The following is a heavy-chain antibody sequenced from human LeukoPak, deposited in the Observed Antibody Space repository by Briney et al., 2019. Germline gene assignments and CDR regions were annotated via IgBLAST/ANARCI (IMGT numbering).Heavy chain of an antibody. V-gene: IGHV3-48*01. CDR2: ICRSGTTI. CDR1: GFTFRSYG. CDR3: ARSGKIYFDWLLDY. Sequence: PGGTLRLSCAASGFTFRSYGMSWIRQGPGKGVEWVSYICRSGTTIHYADSVKGGFTISWEKAKKSLYLQMNILRAEDTAVYYCARSGKIYFDWLLDYWGQGTLVTVSS. J-gene: IGHJ4*02. D-gene: IGHD3-9*01.